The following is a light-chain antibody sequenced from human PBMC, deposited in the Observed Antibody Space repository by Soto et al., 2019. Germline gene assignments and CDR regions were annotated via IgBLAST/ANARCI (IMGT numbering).Light chain of an antibody. Sequence: EIVLTQSPATLSLSPGERAPLSCRASQSVSSYLAWYQQKPGQAPRLLIYDASNRATGIPARFSGSGSGTDFTLTISSLEPEDFAVYDGQQRSNWPPITFGQGTRLEIK. V-gene: IGKV3-11*01. CDR1: QSVSSY. CDR3: QQRSNWPPIT. J-gene: IGKJ5*01. CDR2: DAS.